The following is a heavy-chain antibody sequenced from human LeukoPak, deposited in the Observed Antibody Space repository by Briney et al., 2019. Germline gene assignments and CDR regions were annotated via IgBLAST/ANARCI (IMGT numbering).Heavy chain of an antibody. V-gene: IGHV3-30*03. D-gene: IGHD6-6*01. J-gene: IGHJ4*02. Sequence: PGRSLRLSCTASGFTFSSYDIHWVRQAPGKGLEWVAVISYDGSNKYFADSVKGRFTISRDDSKSVAYLQMNSLRTEDTAVYYCTTDPPTRYWGQGTLVTVSS. CDR1: GFTFSSYD. CDR2: ISYDGSNK. CDR3: TTDPPTRY.